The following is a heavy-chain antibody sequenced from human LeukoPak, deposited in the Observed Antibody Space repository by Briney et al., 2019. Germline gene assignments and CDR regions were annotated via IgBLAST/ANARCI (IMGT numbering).Heavy chain of an antibody. CDR2: ITDTGST. D-gene: IGHD3-10*01. V-gene: IGHV4-34*01. J-gene: IGHJ5*02. Sequence: SETLSLTCAVFGGSFSGYSWTWIRQPPGKGLEWIGEITDTGSTNYNRSLTSRLTISLDTSQNQLSLTLRSVTAADTAVYYCARVYVTVVRGSWFDPWGQGTLVTFSS. CDR1: GGSFSGYS. CDR3: ARVYVTVVRGSWFDP.